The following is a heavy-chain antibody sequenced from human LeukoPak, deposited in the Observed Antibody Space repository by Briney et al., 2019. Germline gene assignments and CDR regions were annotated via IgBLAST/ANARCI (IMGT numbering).Heavy chain of an antibody. J-gene: IGHJ4*02. CDR3: ARSRYDYIWGIDY. CDR1: GFTFSNYW. D-gene: IGHD3-16*01. CDR2: LNSDGSST. Sequence: RGGSLSLSCAASGFTFSNYWMHWVRQAPGKGLVWVSRLNSDGSSTNYADSVKGRFTISRDNAKNTLYLQMNSLRDEDTAVFYCARSRYDYIWGIDYWGQGTLVTISS. V-gene: IGHV3-74*01.